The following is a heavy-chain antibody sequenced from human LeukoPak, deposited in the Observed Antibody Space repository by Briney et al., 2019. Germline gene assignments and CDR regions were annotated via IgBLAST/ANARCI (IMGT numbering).Heavy chain of an antibody. J-gene: IGHJ4*02. CDR2: IKTDGSST. D-gene: IGHD1-1*01. Sequence: PGGSLRLSCAASGFTFSSYWMHWVRQAPGKGLVWVSRIKTDGSSTSYAASVKGRFTISRDNAKNTLDLQMNSLRAEDTAVYYCARERKYDSNFDYWGQGTLVTVSS. V-gene: IGHV3-74*01. CDR3: ARERKYDSNFDY. CDR1: GFTFSSYW.